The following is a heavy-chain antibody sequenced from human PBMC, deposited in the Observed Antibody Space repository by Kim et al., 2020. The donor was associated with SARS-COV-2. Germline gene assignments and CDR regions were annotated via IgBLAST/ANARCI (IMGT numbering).Heavy chain of an antibody. CDR2: IYYSGST. V-gene: IGHV4-39*07. CDR3: ARDPQQLVLPFDY. Sequence: SETLSLTCTVSGGSISSSSYYWGWIRQPPGKGLEWIGSIYYSGSTYYNPSLKSRVTISVDTSKNQFSLKLSSVTAADTAVYYCARDPQQLVLPFDYWGQGTLVTVSS. CDR1: GGSISSSSYY. J-gene: IGHJ4*02. D-gene: IGHD6-13*01.